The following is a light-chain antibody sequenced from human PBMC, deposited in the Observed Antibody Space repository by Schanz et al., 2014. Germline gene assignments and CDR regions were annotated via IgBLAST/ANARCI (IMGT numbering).Light chain of an antibody. J-gene: IGLJ2*01. CDR3: QVWDGSSDHVV. V-gene: IGLV3-21*02. Sequence: SSELTQPPSVSVAPGQTASITCGGNNIGSKSVHWYQQKPGQAPVLVVYDDIDRPSGIPERFSGSHSGNTATLTISRVEAGDEADYYCQVWDGSSDHVVFGGGTKVTVL. CDR2: DDI. CDR1: NIGSKS.